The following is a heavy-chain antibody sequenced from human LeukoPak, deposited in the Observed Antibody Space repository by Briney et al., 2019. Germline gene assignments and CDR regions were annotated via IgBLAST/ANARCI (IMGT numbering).Heavy chain of an antibody. CDR2: ISFDGNNK. V-gene: IGHV3-30*14. J-gene: IGHJ6*03. CDR3: AGYRGSYPYYMDV. D-gene: IGHD1-26*01. Sequence: AGGSLRLSCAASGFTFSTYAMHWVRQAPGKGLEWVTVISFDGNNKNYAESVKGRFTISRDNSKNTLYLQMNSLRAEDTAVYYCAGYRGSYPYYMDVWGKGTTVTISS. CDR1: GFTFSTYA.